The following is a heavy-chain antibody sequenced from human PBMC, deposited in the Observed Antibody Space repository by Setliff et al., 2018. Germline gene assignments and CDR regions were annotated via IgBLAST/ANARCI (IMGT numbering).Heavy chain of an antibody. Sequence: PSETLSLTCSVSGDSISSSSYYWGWIRQPPGKGLEWIGSINYSGITYYSPSLKSRVIVSVDTSKNQFSLKLSSVTAADTAVYYCARGRNVAARLLDTWGQGTPVTVSS. V-gene: IGHV4-39*02. D-gene: IGHD6-6*01. CDR2: INYSGIT. CDR3: ARGRNVAARLLDT. J-gene: IGHJ5*02. CDR1: GDSISSSSYY.